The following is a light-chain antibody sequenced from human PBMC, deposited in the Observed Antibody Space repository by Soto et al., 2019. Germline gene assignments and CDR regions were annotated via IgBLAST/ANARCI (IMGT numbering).Light chain of an antibody. J-gene: IGLJ6*01. V-gene: IGLV2-14*01. Sequence: QSVLTQPASVSGSPGQSVTISCTGPRSDIGDSNFISWYQHSPGKAPRLLIYEVNNRPSGVSRRFSGSKAGNTASLTISGLLDDYEADYFCASFRSGTILVFGSGTKLTVL. CDR3: ASFRSGTILV. CDR1: RSDIGDSNF. CDR2: EVN.